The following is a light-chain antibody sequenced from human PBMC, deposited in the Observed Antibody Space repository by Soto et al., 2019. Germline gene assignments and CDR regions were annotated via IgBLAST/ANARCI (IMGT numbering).Light chain of an antibody. CDR3: GADHGSGSNFVYV. CDR2: VGTGGIVG. CDR1: SGYSNYK. V-gene: IGLV9-49*01. J-gene: IGLJ1*01. Sequence: QAVVTQPPSASASLGASVTLTCTLSSGYSNYKVDWYQQRPGKGPRFVMRVGTGGIVGSKGDGIPDRFSVLGSGLNRYLTIKNSQEEDESDYYCGADHGSGSNFVYVFGSGTKVTVL.